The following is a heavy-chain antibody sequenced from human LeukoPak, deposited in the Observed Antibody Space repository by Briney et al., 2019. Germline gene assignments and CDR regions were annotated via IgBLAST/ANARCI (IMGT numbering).Heavy chain of an antibody. Sequence: GGSLRLSCAASGFTFSSYAMYWVRQAPGKGLEWVAVISYDGSNKYYADSVKGRFTISRDNSKNTLYLQMNSLRAEDTAVYYCATNFDYGDYRLNYWGQGTLVTVSS. V-gene: IGHV3-30-3*01. CDR2: ISYDGSNK. CDR1: GFTFSSYA. J-gene: IGHJ4*02. D-gene: IGHD4-17*01. CDR3: ATNFDYGDYRLNY.